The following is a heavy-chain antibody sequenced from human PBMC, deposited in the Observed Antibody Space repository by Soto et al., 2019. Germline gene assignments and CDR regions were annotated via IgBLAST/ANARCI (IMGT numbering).Heavy chain of an antibody. CDR3: ARDQVYDYVWGTQGGFDY. CDR2: IWYDGSNK. Sequence: QVQLVESGGGVVQPGRSLRLSCAASGFTFSSYGMHWVRQAPGKGLEWVAVIWYDGSNKYYADSVKGRFTISRDNSKNTXYLQMNSLRAEDTAVYYCARDQVYDYVWGTQGGFDYWGQGTLVTVSS. D-gene: IGHD3-16*01. J-gene: IGHJ4*02. CDR1: GFTFSSYG. V-gene: IGHV3-33*01.